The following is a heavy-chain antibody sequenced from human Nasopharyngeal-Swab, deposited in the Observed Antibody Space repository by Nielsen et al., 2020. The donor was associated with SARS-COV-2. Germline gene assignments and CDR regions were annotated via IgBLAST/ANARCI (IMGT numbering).Heavy chain of an antibody. CDR3: AKGSPGQCSSVTCTGAMYFDH. Sequence: GESLKISCAASGFSTTTYGVSWVRQAPGKGLEWVSSISAGGSTYYADSAKGRFTISRDNSKNSLYLQLNGLRDEDTAVYYCAKGSPGQCSSVTCTGAMYFDHWGQGTLVTVSS. D-gene: IGHD2-2*01. J-gene: IGHJ4*02. V-gene: IGHV3-23*01. CDR2: ISAGGST. CDR1: GFSTTTYG.